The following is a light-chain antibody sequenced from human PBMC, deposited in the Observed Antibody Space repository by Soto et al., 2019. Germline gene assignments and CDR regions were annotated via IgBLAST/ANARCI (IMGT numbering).Light chain of an antibody. V-gene: IGLV2-8*01. Sequence: QYALTQPPSASGSPGQSVTISCTGTSRDVGDYDYVSWFQQHPGKAPKLMIYEVTKRPSGVPDRFSGSKSGNSASLTVSGLQAEDEADYYCCSYAGSNTFVFGTGTKLTVL. CDR2: EVT. CDR1: SRDVGDYDY. J-gene: IGLJ1*01. CDR3: CSYAGSNTFV.